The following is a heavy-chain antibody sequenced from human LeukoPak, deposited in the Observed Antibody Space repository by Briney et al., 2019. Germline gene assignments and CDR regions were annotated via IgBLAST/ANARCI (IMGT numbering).Heavy chain of an antibody. V-gene: IGHV1-2*02. D-gene: IGHD1-26*01. J-gene: IGHJ4*02. Sequence: ASVKVSCKASGYTFTGYYMHWVRQAPGQGLEWMGWINPNSGGTNYAQKFQGRVTMTRDMSISTAYMELSRLRSDDTAVYYCARSKVGATLHFDYWGQGTLVTVSS. CDR2: INPNSGGT. CDR3: ARSKVGATLHFDY. CDR1: GYTFTGYY.